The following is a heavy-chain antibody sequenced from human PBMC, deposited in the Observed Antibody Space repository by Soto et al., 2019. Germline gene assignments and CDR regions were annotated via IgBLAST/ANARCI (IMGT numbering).Heavy chain of an antibody. V-gene: IGHV3-21*01. CDR1: GFTLTTYT. Sequence: PGGSLRLSCAASGFTLTTYTMNWVRQAPGMGLEWVSSINGRGNYKYYTDSVEGRFTISRDNAQNSLYLQMNSLRAEDTAVYYCAREAGVVGATSAFDYWDQGTLVTASS. CDR3: AREAGVVGATSAFDY. CDR2: INGRGNYK. J-gene: IGHJ4*01. D-gene: IGHD1-26*01.